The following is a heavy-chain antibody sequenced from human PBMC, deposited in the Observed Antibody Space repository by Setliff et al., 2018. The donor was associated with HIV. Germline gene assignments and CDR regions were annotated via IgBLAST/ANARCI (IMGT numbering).Heavy chain of an antibody. CDR2: INHSGST. CDR3: ARGGRSLAAQTWFDP. J-gene: IGHJ5*02. D-gene: IGHD6-6*01. CDR1: GGSFSDYY. Sequence: LSLTCAVYGGSFSDYYWSWIRQPPGKGLEWIGEINHSGSTNYNPSLKSRVTISVDTSKNQFSLKLSSVTAADTAVYYCARGGRSLAAQTWFDPWGQGTLAPSPQ. V-gene: IGHV4-34*01.